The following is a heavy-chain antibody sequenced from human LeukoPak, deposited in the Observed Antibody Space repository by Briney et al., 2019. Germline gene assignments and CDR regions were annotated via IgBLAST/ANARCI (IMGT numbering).Heavy chain of an antibody. Sequence: PSETLSLTCTVSGGSISSSSYYWGWIRQPPGKGLEWIGSIYYSGSTYYNPSLKSRVTISLDTSKNQFSLKLSSVTAADTAVYYCARDSSVVVPAAMDYWGQGTLVTASS. CDR1: GGSISSSSYY. J-gene: IGHJ4*02. CDR2: IYYSGST. V-gene: IGHV4-39*07. D-gene: IGHD2-2*01. CDR3: ARDSSVVVPAAMDY.